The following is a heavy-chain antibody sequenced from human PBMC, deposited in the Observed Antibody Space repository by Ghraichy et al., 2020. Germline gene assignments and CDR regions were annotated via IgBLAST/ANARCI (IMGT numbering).Heavy chain of an antibody. J-gene: IGHJ4*02. CDR1: GYTFNNFY. CDR2: INPSGGST. CDR3: ARAYCGGDCTPGGY. V-gene: IGHV1-46*02. D-gene: IGHD2-21*01. Sequence: ASVKVSCKASGYTFNNFYMHWARQAPGQGLEWMGIINPSGGSTSYAQKFQGRVTMTRDTSTSTVYMELSSLRSEDTAVYYCARAYCGGDCTPGGYWGQGTLVTVSS.